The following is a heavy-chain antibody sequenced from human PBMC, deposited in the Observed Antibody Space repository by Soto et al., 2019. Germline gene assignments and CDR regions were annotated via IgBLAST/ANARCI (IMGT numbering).Heavy chain of an antibody. Sequence: GGSLRLSCAASGFTFSSYAMHWVRQAPGKGLEYVSAISRNVGSTCKANSVKGRITITRDNSKNTLYLQMGRLRAEDIAVYYCARGPYSGGDSVHFDYWGQGTLVTVSS. CDR3: ARGPYSGGDSVHFDY. J-gene: IGHJ4*02. V-gene: IGHV3-64*01. CDR1: GFTFSSYA. CDR2: ISRNVGST. D-gene: IGHD5-12*01.